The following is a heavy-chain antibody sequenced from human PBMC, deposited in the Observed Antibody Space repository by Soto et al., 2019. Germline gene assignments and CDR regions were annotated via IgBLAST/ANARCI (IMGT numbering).Heavy chain of an antibody. CDR1: GGSFSGYY. CDR2: INHGGST. V-gene: IGHV4-34*01. D-gene: IGHD2-15*01. CDR3: ARVKGGHVAATLYLFYYFDY. J-gene: IGHJ4*02. Sequence: QVQLQQWGAGLLKPSETLSLTCAVYGGSFSGYYWGWIRQPPGKGLEWIGEINHGGSTNYNPSLKSRVNVSVDTSTNQFSLKLSSVTAADTAVYYCARVKGGHVAATLYLFYYFDYWGQGTLVTVSS.